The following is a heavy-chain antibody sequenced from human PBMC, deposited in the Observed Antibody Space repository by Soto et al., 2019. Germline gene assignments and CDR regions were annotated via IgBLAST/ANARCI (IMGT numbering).Heavy chain of an antibody. CDR1: GASISSGLYS. CDR3: AKGGIREGLKHFSA. J-gene: IGHJ5*02. Sequence: QLQLQQSGSGLVKPSQTLSLTCTVSGASISSGLYSWNWLRQTPGKGLEWIGFIYHSGSTTYSPSLKNRVTISSDKSQDRFPLILQSVTAADTGVYFCAKGGIREGLKHFSAWGQATLVVVSS. D-gene: IGHD2-15*01. CDR2: IYHSGST. V-gene: IGHV4-30-2*01.